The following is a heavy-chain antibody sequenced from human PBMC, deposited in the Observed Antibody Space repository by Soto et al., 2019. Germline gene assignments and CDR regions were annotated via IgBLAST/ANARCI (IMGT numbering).Heavy chain of an antibody. V-gene: IGHV4-34*01. CDR3: ARGVYYDFWSGYYRASGYYYYGMDV. J-gene: IGHJ6*02. CDR1: GGSFSGYY. CDR2: INHSGST. D-gene: IGHD3-3*01. Sequence: SETLSLTCAVYGGSFSGYYWSWIRQPPGKGLEWIGEINHSGSTNYNPSLKSRVTISVDTSKNQFSLKLSSVTAAETAVYYCARGVYYDFWSGYYRASGYYYYGMDVWGQGTTVTVSS.